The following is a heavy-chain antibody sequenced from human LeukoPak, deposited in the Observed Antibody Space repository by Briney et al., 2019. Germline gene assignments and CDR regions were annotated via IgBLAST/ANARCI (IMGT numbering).Heavy chain of an antibody. CDR3: ASLGGGSTVTTYLYY. D-gene: IGHD4-17*01. CDR2: IIPIFGTA. CDR1: RGTFSSYA. Sequence: SVKVSCKASRGTFSSYAINWVRQAPGQGLEWMGGIIPIFGTANYAQKFQGRVTITADESTSTAYMELSSLRSEDTAVYYCASLGGGSTVTTYLYYWGQGTLVTVPS. J-gene: IGHJ4*02. V-gene: IGHV1-69*13.